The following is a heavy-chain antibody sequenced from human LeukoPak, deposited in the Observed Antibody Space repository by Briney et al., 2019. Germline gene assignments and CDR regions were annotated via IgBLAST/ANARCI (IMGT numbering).Heavy chain of an antibody. CDR2: IYYSGST. CDR1: GGSFSGYY. Sequence: SETLSLTCAVYGGSFSGYYWSWIRQPPGKGLEWIGYIYYSGSTNYNPSLKSRVTISVDTSKNQFSLKLSSVTAADTAVYYCARRGDCSSASCLRRGAFDIWGQGTMVTVSS. J-gene: IGHJ3*02. V-gene: IGHV4-59*08. CDR3: ARRGDCSSASCLRRGAFDI. D-gene: IGHD2-2*01.